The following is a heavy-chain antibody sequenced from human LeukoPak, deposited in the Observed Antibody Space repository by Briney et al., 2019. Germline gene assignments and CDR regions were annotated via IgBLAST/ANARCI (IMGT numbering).Heavy chain of an antibody. V-gene: IGHV3-23*01. D-gene: IGHD5-12*01. CDR1: GFTFRSYA. CDR2: ISGSGGST. CDR3: AKDAEYIVASNDAFDI. Sequence: GGSLRLSCAASGFTFRSYAMSWVRQAPGKGLEWVSAISGSGGSTYYADSVKGRFTISRDNSKNTLYLQMNSLRAEDTAVYNCAKDAEYIVASNDAFDIWGQGTMVTVSS. J-gene: IGHJ3*02.